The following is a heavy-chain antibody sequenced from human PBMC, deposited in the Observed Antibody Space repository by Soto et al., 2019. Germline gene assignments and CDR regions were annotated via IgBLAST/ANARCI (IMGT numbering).Heavy chain of an antibody. CDR2: IIPILGST. CDR3: AKKNPHGDSNKAWLDP. V-gene: IGHV1-69*01. J-gene: IGHJ5*02. Sequence: QVQLLQSGAELREPGSSVRVSCTPSGGTFVSSAFAWVRQAPGGKIEWMGGIIPILGSTNYEEKFLGRLTIRADDSSRTAYLELSSLTFDDTAVYFCAKKNPHGDSNKAWLDPWGQGTLVTVST. D-gene: IGHD2-8*01. CDR1: GGTFVSSA.